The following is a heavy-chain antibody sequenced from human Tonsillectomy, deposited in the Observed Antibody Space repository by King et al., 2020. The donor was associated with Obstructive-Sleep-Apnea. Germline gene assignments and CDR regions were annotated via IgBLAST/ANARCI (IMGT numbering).Heavy chain of an antibody. V-gene: IGHV3-9*01. CDR1: IFSFDDDA. J-gene: IGHJ4*02. Sequence: VQLVESVGGLVQPGRSLRLSCAASIFSFDDDAMHWVRQDLGKGLDWVSGISWNSDIMAFADFVKGRFTISRENAQNSLYLQMNSLRAEDTALYYCAKDFGGNPNGYFDYWGQGTLVTVSS. CDR3: AKDFGGNPNGYFDY. D-gene: IGHD4-23*01. CDR2: ISWNSDIM.